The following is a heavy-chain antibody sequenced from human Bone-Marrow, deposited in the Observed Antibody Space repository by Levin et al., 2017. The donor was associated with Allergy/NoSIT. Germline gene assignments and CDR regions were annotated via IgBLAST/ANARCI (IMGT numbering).Heavy chain of an antibody. CDR1: GYSISSDYY. V-gene: IGHV4-38-2*02. Sequence: SETLSLTCAVSGYSISSDYYWGWIRQPPGKGLEWIGNINESGKTQYNPSLKSRVTISVDTSNNQFSLQLNSVTAADTAVYFCAREYYMDVGGEGTTVTVSS. CDR2: INESGKT. J-gene: IGHJ6*03. CDR3: AREYYMDV.